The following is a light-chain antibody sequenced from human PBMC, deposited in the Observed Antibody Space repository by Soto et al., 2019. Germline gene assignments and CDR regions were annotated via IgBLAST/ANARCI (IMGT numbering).Light chain of an antibody. CDR2: AAS. Sequence: DIQMTHSPSSLSASVGDRVTITCRASQSISSYLNWYQQKPGKAPKLLIYAASSLQSGVPSRLSGSGSGTDFTLTISSLQPEDFATYYCQQSYSTPRTFGQGTKVDIK. J-gene: IGKJ1*01. CDR1: QSISSY. V-gene: IGKV1-39*01. CDR3: QQSYSTPRT.